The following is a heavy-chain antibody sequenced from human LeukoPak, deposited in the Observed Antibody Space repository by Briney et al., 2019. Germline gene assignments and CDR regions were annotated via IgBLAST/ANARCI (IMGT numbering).Heavy chain of an antibody. J-gene: IGHJ5*02. CDR2: T. Sequence: TYYNPSLKSRVTISVDTSKNQFSLKLSSVTAADTAVYYCAREGGVALSRRYGVLGCWFDPWGQGTLVTVSS. CDR3: AREGGVALSRRYGVLGCWFDP. V-gene: IGHV4-39*07. D-gene: IGHD4-17*01.